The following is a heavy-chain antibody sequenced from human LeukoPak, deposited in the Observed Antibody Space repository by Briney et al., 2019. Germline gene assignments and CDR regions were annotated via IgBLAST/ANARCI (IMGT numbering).Heavy chain of an antibody. J-gene: IGHJ5*02. V-gene: IGHV4-39*01. CDR1: GGSISSSSYY. Sequence: SETLSLTCTVSGGSISSSSYYWGWIRQPPGKGLEWIGSIYYSGSTYYNPSLKSRVTISVDTSRNQFSLKLSSVTAADTAVYYCARHLVVVVVPAATENWFDPWGQGTLVTVSS. D-gene: IGHD2-2*01. CDR3: ARHLVVVVVPAATENWFDP. CDR2: IYYSGST.